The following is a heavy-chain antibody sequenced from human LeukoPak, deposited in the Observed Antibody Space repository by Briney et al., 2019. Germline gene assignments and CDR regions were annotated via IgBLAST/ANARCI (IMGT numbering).Heavy chain of an antibody. Sequence: PGGSLRLSCAASGFTFSKYWMLWVRHTPGKGLGSVSRINTDGTVTTYADPVKGRFTVSRDNADNTMFMQMNSVRDEDTAGYYCATKQWLAPPPDSWGQGTPVTVSS. V-gene: IGHV3-74*01. CDR1: GFTFSKYW. J-gene: IGHJ4*02. CDR2: INTDGTVT. CDR3: ATKQWLAPPPDS. D-gene: IGHD6-19*01.